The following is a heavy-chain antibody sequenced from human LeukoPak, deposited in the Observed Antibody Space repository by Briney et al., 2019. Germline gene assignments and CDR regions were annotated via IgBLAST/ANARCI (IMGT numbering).Heavy chain of an antibody. V-gene: IGHV3-23*01. J-gene: IGHJ3*02. CDR1: GFTFSSYA. CDR3: AREGAVTMRGAFDI. Sequence: HSGGSLRLSCAASGFTFSSYAMSWVRQAPGKGLEWVSAISGSGGSTYYADSVKGRFTISRDNSKNTLYLQMNSLRAEDTAVYYCAREGAVTMRGAFDIWGQGTMVTVSS. CDR2: ISGSGGST. D-gene: IGHD4-17*01.